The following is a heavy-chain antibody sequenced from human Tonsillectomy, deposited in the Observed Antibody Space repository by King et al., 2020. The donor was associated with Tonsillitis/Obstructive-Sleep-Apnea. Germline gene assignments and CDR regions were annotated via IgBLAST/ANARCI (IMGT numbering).Heavy chain of an antibody. CDR3: ARGKGCTSTSCYTFYYYYYYMDV. CDR1: GFPFSSYA. V-gene: IGHV3-30*04. J-gene: IGHJ6*03. Sequence: VQLVESGGGVVQPGRSLRLSCAASGFPFSSYAMHWDRQAPGKGLEWVAVISYDGGNKYYADSVKGRFTISRDNSENTLYLQMNSLRTEDTAVYYCARGKGCTSTSCYTFYYYYYYMDVWGKGTTVTVSS. D-gene: IGHD2-2*02. CDR2: ISYDGGNK.